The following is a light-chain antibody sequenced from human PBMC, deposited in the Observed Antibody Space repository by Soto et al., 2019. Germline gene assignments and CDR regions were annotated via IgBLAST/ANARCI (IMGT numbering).Light chain of an antibody. CDR3: SSYTSSSTWV. CDR2: GVS. V-gene: IGLV2-14*03. CDR1: SSDIGGYNY. Sequence: QSALTQPASVSGSPGQSITISCTGTSSDIGGYNYVSWFQQHPGKAPKLMIYGVSNRPSGVSNRFSGSKSGNTASLTISGLQTEDEADYYCSSYTSSSTWVYGGGTKLTVL. J-gene: IGLJ3*02.